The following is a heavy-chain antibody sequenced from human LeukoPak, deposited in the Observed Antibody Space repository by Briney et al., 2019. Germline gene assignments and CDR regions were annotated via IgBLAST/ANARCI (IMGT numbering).Heavy chain of an antibody. D-gene: IGHD3-10*01. CDR2: IYYSGST. V-gene: IGHV4-39*01. Sequence: SETLSLTCTVSGGSISSSNYYWGWIRQPPGKGLEWIGSIYYSGSTYYNPSLKSRVTISVDTSKNQFSLKLSSVTAADTAVYYCARLTIRITMVRGVPYYFDYWGRGTLVTVSS. J-gene: IGHJ4*02. CDR1: GGSISSSNYY. CDR3: ARLTIRITMVRGVPYYFDY.